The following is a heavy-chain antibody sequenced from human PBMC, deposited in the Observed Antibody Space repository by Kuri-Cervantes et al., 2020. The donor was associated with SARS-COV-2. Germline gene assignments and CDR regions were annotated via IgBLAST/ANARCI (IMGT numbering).Heavy chain of an antibody. Sequence: SETLSLTCAVYGGSFSGYYWSWIRQPPGKGLEWIGEINHSGSTNYNPSLKSRVTISVDTSKNQFSLKLSSVTAADTAVYYCARDTPPTYYCYGMDVWGQGTTVTAP. J-gene: IGHJ6*02. CDR3: ARDTPPTYYCYGMDV. D-gene: IGHD5-18*01. CDR2: INHSGST. CDR1: GGSFSGYY. V-gene: IGHV4-34*01.